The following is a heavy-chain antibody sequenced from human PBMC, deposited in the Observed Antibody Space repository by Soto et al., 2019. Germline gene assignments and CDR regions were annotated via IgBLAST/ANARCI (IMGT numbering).Heavy chain of an antibody. CDR2: VSGSGGST. Sequence: EVQLLESGGGLVQPRGSLRLSCAASGLTFSTYAMSGGRQAQGKGLEWVSGVSGSGGSTSYADSVTGRFTISRDNATNTLYLHMNSLRAEDTAVYYFAKGYFYDNRGYLDFWGQGNVVTVSS. J-gene: IGHJ4*02. CDR1: GLTFSTYA. CDR3: AKGYFYDNRGYLDF. V-gene: IGHV3-23*01. D-gene: IGHD3-22*01.